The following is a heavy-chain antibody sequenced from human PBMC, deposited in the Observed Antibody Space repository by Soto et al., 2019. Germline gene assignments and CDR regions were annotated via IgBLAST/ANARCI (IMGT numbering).Heavy chain of an antibody. V-gene: IGHV2-26*01. J-gene: IGHJ6*03. CDR3: AQILFGRSVAGGYFYMDV. CDR1: GFSLASGKVG. CDR2: IFSNVEK. D-gene: IGHD6-19*01. Sequence: KESGPVLVKPTETLTLTCTVSGFSLASGKVGVTWIRQPPGKALEWLAHIFSNVEKSYRTSLKDRLTISEDTSKSQVVLTMTNVEPVDTATYYCAQILFGRSVAGGYFYMDVWGKGTTVTVSS.